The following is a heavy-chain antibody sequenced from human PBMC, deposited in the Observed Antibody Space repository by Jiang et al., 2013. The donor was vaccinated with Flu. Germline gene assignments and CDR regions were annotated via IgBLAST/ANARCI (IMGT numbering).Heavy chain of an antibody. V-gene: IGHV5-51*01. CDR1: GYSFTSYW. Sequence: GAEVKKPGESLKISCKGSGYSFTSYWIGWVRQMPGKGLEWMGIIYPGDSDTRYSPSFRGQVTISADKSISTAYLQWSSLKASDTAMYYCAREWGTMVRGEGYYYYGMDVWGQGTTVTVSS. J-gene: IGHJ6*02. D-gene: IGHD3-10*01. CDR2: IYPGDSDT. CDR3: AREWGTMVRGEGYYYYGMDV.